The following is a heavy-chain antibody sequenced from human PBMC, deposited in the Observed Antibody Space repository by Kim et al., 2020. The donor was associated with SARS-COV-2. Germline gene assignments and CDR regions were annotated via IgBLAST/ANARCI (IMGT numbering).Heavy chain of an antibody. V-gene: IGHV3-33*05. Sequence: GGSLRLSCAASGFTFSSYGMHWVRQAPGKGLEWVAVISYDGSNKYYADSVKGRFTISRDNSKNTLYLQMNSLRAEDTAVYYCARAGLWFGELLHYFDYWGQGTLVTVSS. D-gene: IGHD3-10*01. CDR3: ARAGLWFGELLHYFDY. CDR2: ISYDGSNK. J-gene: IGHJ4*02. CDR1: GFTFSSYG.